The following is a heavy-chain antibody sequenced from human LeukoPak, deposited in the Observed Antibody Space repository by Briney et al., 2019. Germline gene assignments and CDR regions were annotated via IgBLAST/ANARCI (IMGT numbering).Heavy chain of an antibody. V-gene: IGHV3-23*01. CDR2: ISGSGGST. CDR3: AKVYYYGSGRYD. Sequence: GGSLRLSCAASGFTVSSNYMSWVRQAPGKGLEWVSAISGSGGSTYYADSVKGRFTISRDNSKNTLYLQMNSLRAEDTAVYYCAKVYYYGSGRYDWGQGTLVTVSS. CDR1: GFTVSSNY. J-gene: IGHJ4*02. D-gene: IGHD3-10*01.